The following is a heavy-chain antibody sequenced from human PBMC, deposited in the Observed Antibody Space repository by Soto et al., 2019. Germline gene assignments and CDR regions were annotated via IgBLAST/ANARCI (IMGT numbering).Heavy chain of an antibody. V-gene: IGHV4-4*02. CDR3: GRGSEIVVVPAGISYCGMDV. Sequence: QVQLQESGPGLVKPSGTLSLTCAVSGGSISSSNWWSWVHQPPGKGLEWIGEIYHSGSTNYNPSLKSRVTISVDKSKNQFSLMLSSVTAADTAVYYCGRGSEIVVVPAGISYCGMDVWGQGTTVTV. CDR1: GGSISSSNW. CDR2: IYHSGST. D-gene: IGHD2-2*01. J-gene: IGHJ6*02.